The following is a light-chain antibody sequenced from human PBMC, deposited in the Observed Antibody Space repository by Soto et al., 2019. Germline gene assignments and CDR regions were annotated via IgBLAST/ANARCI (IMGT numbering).Light chain of an antibody. CDR3: CSHTSYNTQV. CDR1: SSDVGGYNY. CDR2: EVS. Sequence: QSVLTQPASVSGSPGQSIAISCTGTSSDVGGYNYVSWYQQHPGKAPKLIIHEVSDQPSGISDRFSGSKSGNTASLTISGLQADDEADYYCCSHTSYNTQVFGTGTKVPVL. V-gene: IGLV2-14*01. J-gene: IGLJ1*01.